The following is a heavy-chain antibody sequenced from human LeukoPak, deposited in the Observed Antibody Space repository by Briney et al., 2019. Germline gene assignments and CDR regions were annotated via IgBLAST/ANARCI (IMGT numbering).Heavy chain of an antibody. CDR1: GGTFSSYA. D-gene: IGHD4/OR15-4a*01. J-gene: IGHJ3*02. V-gene: IGHV1-69*05. CDR2: IIPIFGTA. CDR3: ARDLVLSNGMGAFDI. Sequence: SVKVSCKASGGTFSSYAISWVRQAPGQGLEWMGRIIPIFGTANYAQKFQGRVTITTDESTSTAYMELSSLRSEDTAVYYCARDLVLSNGMGAFDIWGQGTMVTVSS.